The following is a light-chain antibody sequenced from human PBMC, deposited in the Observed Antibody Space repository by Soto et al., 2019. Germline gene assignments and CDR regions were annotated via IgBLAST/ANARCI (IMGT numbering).Light chain of an antibody. Sequence: EIVLTQSPASLSLSPGEGATLSCRASPGVSSGYLAWYQQTPGQAPRLLISGASSRATGIPDRFSGTGSGTDFTLTISRLEPEDFAVYYCQQYGRSPLTGRGGTKVEIK. CDR2: GAS. CDR1: PGVSSGY. V-gene: IGKV3-20*01. CDR3: QQYGRSPLT. J-gene: IGKJ4*01.